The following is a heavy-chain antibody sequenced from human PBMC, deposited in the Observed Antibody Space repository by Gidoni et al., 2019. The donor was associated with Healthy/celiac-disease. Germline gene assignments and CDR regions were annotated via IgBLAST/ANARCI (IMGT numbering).Heavy chain of an antibody. CDR3: ARGGDIVVVPAAAGDAFDI. Sequence: QVQLVESGGGVVQPGRSLRLSCAASGFTFRSYAMHWVRQAPGKGLEWVAVISYDGSNKYYADSVKGRFTISRDNSKNTLYLQMNSLRAEDTAVYYCARGGDIVVVPAAAGDAFDIWGQGTMVTVSS. V-gene: IGHV3-30*01. CDR2: ISYDGSNK. J-gene: IGHJ3*02. CDR1: GFTFRSYA. D-gene: IGHD2-2*01.